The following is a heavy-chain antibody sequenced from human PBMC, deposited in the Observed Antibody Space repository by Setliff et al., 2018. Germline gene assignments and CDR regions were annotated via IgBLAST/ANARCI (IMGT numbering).Heavy chain of an antibody. CDR1: GDSISSRRNY. J-gene: IGHJ6*03. V-gene: IGHV4-61*09. CDR2: IYTSWST. Sequence: PSETLSLTCTVSGDSISSRRNYWGWFRQPAGKELEWIGQIYTSWSTNYNPSLKSRVTISLDTSKNQFSLSLTSVTAEDTAVYYCARMTGFQYMDVWGKGTTVTVSS. CDR3: ARMTGFQYMDV. D-gene: IGHD3-3*01.